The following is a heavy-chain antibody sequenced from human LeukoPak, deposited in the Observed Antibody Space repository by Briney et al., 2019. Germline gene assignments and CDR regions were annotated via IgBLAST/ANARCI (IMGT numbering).Heavy chain of an antibody. CDR2: IYYSGST. D-gene: IGHD3-10*01. J-gene: IGHJ4*02. CDR1: GGSISSSSYY. Sequence: SETLSLTCTVSGGSISSSSYYWGWIRQPPGKGLEWIGSIYYSGSTCYNPSLKSRVTISVDTSKNQFSLKPSSVTAADTAVYYCANDGEMSLLPGGYWGQGTLVTVSS. V-gene: IGHV4-39*07. CDR3: ANDGEMSLLPGGY.